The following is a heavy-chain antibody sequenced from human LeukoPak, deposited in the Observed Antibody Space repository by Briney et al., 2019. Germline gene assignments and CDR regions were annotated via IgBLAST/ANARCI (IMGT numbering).Heavy chain of an antibody. D-gene: IGHD5-24*01. CDR2: ISAYNGNT. V-gene: IGHV1-18*01. CDR1: GYTFTSYD. CDR3: VRVEMATIFDY. Sequence: ASVKVSCKASGYTFTSYDINWVRRATGQGLEWMGWISAYNGNTNYAQKLQGRVTMTTDTSTSTAYMELRSLRSDDTAVYYCVRVEMATIFDYWGQGTLVTVSS. J-gene: IGHJ4*02.